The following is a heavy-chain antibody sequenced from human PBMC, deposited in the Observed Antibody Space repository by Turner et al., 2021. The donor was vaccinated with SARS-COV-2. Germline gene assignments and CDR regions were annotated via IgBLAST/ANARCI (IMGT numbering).Heavy chain of an antibody. CDR2: ISYDGSNK. J-gene: IGHJ4*02. Sequence: QVQLVESGGGVVQPGRSLRLSCAASGFTFSSYAMHWVRQAPGKGLEWVAVISYDGSNKYYADSVKGRFTISRDNSKNTLYLQMNSLRAEDTAVYYCARDLGDEPDYWGQGTLVTVS. CDR1: GFTFSSYA. D-gene: IGHD2-21*01. V-gene: IGHV3-30-3*01. CDR3: ARDLGDEPDY.